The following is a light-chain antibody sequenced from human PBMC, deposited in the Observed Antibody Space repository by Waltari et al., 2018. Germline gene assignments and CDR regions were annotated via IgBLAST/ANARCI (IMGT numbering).Light chain of an antibody. CDR3: CSYAGSNSWV. V-gene: IGLV2-23*02. CDR1: SRNIGRYNL. Sequence: QSALIQPATVSGSPGQSITLSRTGTSRNIGRYNLVSCYQQSPGKAPKVMIYEVYKRPSGVSNRFSGSKSGNTASLTISGLQAEDETDYYCCSYAGSNSWVFGGGTKVTVL. CDR2: EVY. J-gene: IGLJ3*02.